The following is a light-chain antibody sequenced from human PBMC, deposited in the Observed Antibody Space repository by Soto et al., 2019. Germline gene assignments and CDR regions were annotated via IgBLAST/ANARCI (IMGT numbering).Light chain of an antibody. CDR3: QKYNSALT. CDR1: QDISNY. V-gene: IGKV1-27*01. CDR2: SAS. J-gene: IGKJ5*01. Sequence: DIQTTPSPSSLSASVGDIITINCRASQDISNYLAWYQQKPGKVPKLLIYSASTLQSGVPSRFSGSGSGTDFTLTISSLQPEDVATYFCQKYNSALTCGQGTRREIK.